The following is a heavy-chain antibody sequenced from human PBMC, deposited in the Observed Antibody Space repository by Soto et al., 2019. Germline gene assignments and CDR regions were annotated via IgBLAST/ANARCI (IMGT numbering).Heavy chain of an antibody. CDR1: GYSFSSYG. D-gene: IGHD2-15*01. J-gene: IGHJ6*02. V-gene: IGHV1-2*04. CDR2: ISPNSGGT. CDR3: ARQIGGGSFNSYYYYYGMNV. Sequence: ASVKVSCKASGYSFSSYGITWVRQAPGQGLEWLGWISPNSGGTNYAQKFQGWVTMTRDTSISTAYMELSRLRSDDTAVYYCARQIGGGSFNSYYYYYGMNVWGQGTTVTSP.